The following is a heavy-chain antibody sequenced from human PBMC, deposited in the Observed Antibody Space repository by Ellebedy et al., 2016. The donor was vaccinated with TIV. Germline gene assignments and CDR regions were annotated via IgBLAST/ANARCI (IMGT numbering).Heavy chain of an antibody. CDR2: ITNSGGRT. J-gene: IGHJ3*02. V-gene: IGHV3-23*01. Sequence: PGGSLRLSCAGSGFTFSTYAMSWVRQAPGKGLEWVSVITNSGGRTYYADSVRGRFTISRDNSNNTLYLQMNSLRAEDTAVYYCAKDRGWTLLPFDIWGQGTLVTVSS. CDR1: GFTFSTYA. CDR3: AKDRGWTLLPFDI. D-gene: IGHD2-15*01.